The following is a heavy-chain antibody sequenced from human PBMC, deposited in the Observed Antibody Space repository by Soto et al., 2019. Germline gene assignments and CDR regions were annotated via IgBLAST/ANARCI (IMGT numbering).Heavy chain of an antibody. CDR2: ICPGYSNI. V-gene: IGHV5-51*01. D-gene: IGHD2-21*02. CDR1: GYIFTDDF. J-gene: IGHJ6*02. CDR3: ARRHYCRGDCTINPDYYHGVNV. Sequence: PGESLKISCKGSGYIFTDDFIVWVRQMAGKGLEWVGIICPGYSNIIYSPSVQGQVTISADMSISTAYLQWSSLKASDTAIYYCARRHYCRGDCTINPDYYHGVNVWGQGTMVTVSS.